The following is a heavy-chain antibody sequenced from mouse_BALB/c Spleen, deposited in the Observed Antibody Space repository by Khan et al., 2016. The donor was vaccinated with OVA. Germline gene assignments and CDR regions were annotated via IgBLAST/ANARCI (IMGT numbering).Heavy chain of an antibody. D-gene: IGHD3-2*02. J-gene: IGHJ2*01. CDR1: GYIFTSYW. Sequence: VQLQQSGAELVRPGASVKLSCKTSGYIFTSYWIHWVKQRSGQGLEWIARIYPGTDNTYYNEKFKDKATLTADNSSSTAYMQLSSLKSEDADVYCCAREEALYHFDHWGQGTTLTVSS. CDR3: AREEALYHFDH. CDR2: IYPGTDNT. V-gene: IGHV1S132*01.